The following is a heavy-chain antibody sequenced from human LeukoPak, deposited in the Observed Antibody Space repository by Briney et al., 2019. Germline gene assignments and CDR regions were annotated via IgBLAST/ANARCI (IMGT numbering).Heavy chain of an antibody. D-gene: IGHD3-10*01. J-gene: IGHJ3*02. CDR2: INHSGST. Sequence: SETLSLTCAVYGGSFSGYYWSWIRQPPGEGLEWIGEINHSGSTNYNPSLKSRVTISVDTSKNQFSLKLSSVTAADTAVYYCAREMVRGVHHIWGQGTMVTVSS. CDR1: GGSFSGYY. V-gene: IGHV4-34*01. CDR3: AREMVRGVHHI.